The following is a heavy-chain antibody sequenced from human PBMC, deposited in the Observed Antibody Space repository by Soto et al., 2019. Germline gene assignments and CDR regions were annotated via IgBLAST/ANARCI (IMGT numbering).Heavy chain of an antibody. V-gene: IGHV4-59*08. CDR2: IYYSGST. J-gene: IGHJ5*02. Sequence: PSETLSLTCTVSGGSISTYYWTWIRQPAGKGLEWIGYIYYSGSTKYNPSLKSRVTISVDTSKNQFSLKLSSVTAADTAVYYCARGGGGDYLSWFDPWGQGTLVTVSS. CDR3: ARGGGGDYLSWFDP. CDR1: GGSISTYY. D-gene: IGHD2-21*02.